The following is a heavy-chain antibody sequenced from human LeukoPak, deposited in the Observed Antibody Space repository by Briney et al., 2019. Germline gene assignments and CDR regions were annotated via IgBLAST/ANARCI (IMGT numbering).Heavy chain of an antibody. J-gene: IGHJ3*02. V-gene: IGHV3-48*02. D-gene: IGHD3-10*01. Sequence: GGSLRLSSAASGFTFSSYSMNWVRQAPGKGLEWISYITTSSSAIYFADSVKGRFTISRDNAKNSLYLHMNILRDEDTAVYYCVRDRFFAFDIWGQGTTVTVSS. CDR2: ITTSSSAI. CDR3: VRDRFFAFDI. CDR1: GFTFSSYS.